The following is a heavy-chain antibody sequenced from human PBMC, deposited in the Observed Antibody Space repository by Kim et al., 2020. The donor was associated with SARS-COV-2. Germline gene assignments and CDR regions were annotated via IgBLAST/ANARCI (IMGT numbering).Heavy chain of an antibody. CDR2: ISGSGGTT. CDR3: AKSNSGYDAYLDS. CDR1: GFTFSTYG. J-gene: IGHJ4*02. V-gene: IGHV3-23*01. D-gene: IGHD3-22*01. Sequence: GGSLRLSCAAYGFTFSTYGMSWVRQAPDKGLEWVSLISGSGGTTYYSDSVKGRFTISRDNSKNTLYLQMNSLRAEDTAEYYCAKSNSGYDAYLDSWGQGILVTVSS.